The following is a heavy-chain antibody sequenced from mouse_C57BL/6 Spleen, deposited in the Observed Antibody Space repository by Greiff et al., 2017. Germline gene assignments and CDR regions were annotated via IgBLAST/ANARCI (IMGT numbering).Heavy chain of an antibody. J-gene: IGHJ3*01. Sequence: QVQLQQPGAELVMPGASVKLSCKASGYTFTSYWMHWVKQRPGQGLEWIGEIDPSDSYNNYTQKFKGKSTLTVDKSSSTAYMQLSSLTSEDSAVYYCARRGNYDYDDWFAYWGQGTLVTVSA. CDR2: IDPSDSYN. CDR1: GYTFTSYW. CDR3: ARRGNYDYDDWFAY. D-gene: IGHD2-4*01. V-gene: IGHV1-69*01.